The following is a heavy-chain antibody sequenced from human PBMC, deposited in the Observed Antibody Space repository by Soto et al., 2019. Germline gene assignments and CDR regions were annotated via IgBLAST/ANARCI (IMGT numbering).Heavy chain of an antibody. D-gene: IGHD2-2*01. V-gene: IGHV5-51*01. Sequence: GESLKISCKASGYSFTDYWIGWVRQMPGKGLEWMGIIYPGDSDTKYSPSFQGQVTMSADKSISTAYLQWNSLKASDTALYYCARWGDAGSAMDFSDYWGQGTLVTVSS. CDR3: ARWGDAGSAMDFSDY. J-gene: IGHJ4*02. CDR1: GYSFTDYW. CDR2: IYPGDSDT.